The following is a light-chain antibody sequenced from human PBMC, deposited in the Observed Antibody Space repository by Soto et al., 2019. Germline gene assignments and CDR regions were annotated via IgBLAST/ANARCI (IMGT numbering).Light chain of an antibody. Sequence: AIHLTQYPSYLSSSLGDRVTITCRASQGISSALAWYQQKPGKAPKLLIYDASSLESGVPSRFSGSGSGTEFTLTISSMKPDDFATYYCQQYNSYQTFGQGTKVDIK. CDR2: DAS. V-gene: IGKV1-13*02. CDR1: QGISSA. CDR3: QQYNSYQT. J-gene: IGKJ1*01.